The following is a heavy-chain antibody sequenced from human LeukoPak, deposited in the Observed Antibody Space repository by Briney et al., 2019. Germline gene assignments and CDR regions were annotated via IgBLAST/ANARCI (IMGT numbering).Heavy chain of an antibody. CDR1: GDSIHSHF. CDR3: VRGNYTDGGRNWFDP. V-gene: IGHV4-4*07. J-gene: IGHJ5*02. D-gene: IGHD1-7*01. CDR2: THTNGNT. Sequence: SETLSLTCTVSGDSIHSHFYGWIRQPAGRGLEWIGRTHTNGNTLYNPSLKSRVTMSVDTSKSQFSLRLTSVTAADTAFYYCVRGNYTDGGRNWFDPWGQGILVTVSS.